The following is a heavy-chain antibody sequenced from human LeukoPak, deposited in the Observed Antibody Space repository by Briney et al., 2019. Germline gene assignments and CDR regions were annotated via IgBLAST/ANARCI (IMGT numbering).Heavy chain of an antibody. D-gene: IGHD3-22*01. V-gene: IGHV3-23*01. Sequence: GGSLRLSCAASGFTFSIYAMSWVRQAPGKGLEWVSAISGSGGSTYYADSVKGRFTISRDNSKNTLYLQMNSLRAEDTAVYYCAKDTYYYDSSGYLGYYYYGMDVWGQGTTVTVSS. CDR1: GFTFSIYA. CDR2: ISGSGGST. CDR3: AKDTYYYDSSGYLGYYYYGMDV. J-gene: IGHJ6*02.